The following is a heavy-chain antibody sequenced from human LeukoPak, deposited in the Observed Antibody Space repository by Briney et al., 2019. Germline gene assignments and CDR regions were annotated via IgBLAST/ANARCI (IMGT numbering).Heavy chain of an antibody. D-gene: IGHD2-21*01. V-gene: IGHV4-61*02. Sequence: PSQTLYLTCTVSGGSVSSGNFYWTWIRQPAGNQLEWIGRIHTSGNTNHNPSLWSRVTISTDTSKNQFSLTLNFVTAADTAVYYCARDRGGDSFDIWGQGTTVTVSS. CDR2: IHTSGNT. CDR1: GGSVSSGNFY. CDR3: ARDRGGDSFDI. J-gene: IGHJ3*02.